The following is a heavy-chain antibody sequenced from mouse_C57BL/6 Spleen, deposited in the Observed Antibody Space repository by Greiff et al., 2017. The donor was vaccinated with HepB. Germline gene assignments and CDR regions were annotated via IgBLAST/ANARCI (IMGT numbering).Heavy chain of an antibody. CDR1: GYSITSGYY. CDR3: ARGGYSKYWYFDV. J-gene: IGHJ1*03. Sequence: EVQLQESGPGLVKPSQSLSLTCSVTGYSITSGYYWNWIRQFPGNKLEWMGYISYDGSNNYNPSLKNRISITRDTSKNQFFLKLNSVTTEDTATYYCARGGYSKYWYFDVWGTGTTVTVSS. D-gene: IGHD2-5*01. V-gene: IGHV3-6*01. CDR2: ISYDGSN.